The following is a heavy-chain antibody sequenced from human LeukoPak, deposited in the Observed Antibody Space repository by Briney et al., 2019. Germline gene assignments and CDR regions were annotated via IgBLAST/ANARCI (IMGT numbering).Heavy chain of an antibody. CDR2: ISGSSGYT. V-gene: IGHV3-11*05. CDR1: GFTFSDYY. CDR3: AKVSYGWTDAFDI. Sequence: PGGSLRLSCAASGFTFSDYYMSWIRQAPGKGLVWVSYISGSSGYTSYADSVKGRFTISRDNAKNSLYLQMNSLRAEDTAVYYCAKVSYGWTDAFDIWGQGTTVTVSS. J-gene: IGHJ3*02. D-gene: IGHD6-19*01.